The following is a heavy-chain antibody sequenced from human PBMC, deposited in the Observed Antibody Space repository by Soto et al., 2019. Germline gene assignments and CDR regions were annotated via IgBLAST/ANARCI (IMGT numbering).Heavy chain of an antibody. Sequence: SCKVSGDTFKSYRFSWVRQAPGQGLEWMGGITPVFGTPDYAQKFQGRVTVTADRPTSTVYMELSRLKSEDSAVYYCARDLPSLEIRSYGMDVWGQGTTVTVSS. J-gene: IGHJ6*02. CDR3: ARDLPSLEIRSYGMDV. V-gene: IGHV1-69*06. CDR2: ITPVFGTP. D-gene: IGHD3-10*01. CDR1: GDTFKSYR.